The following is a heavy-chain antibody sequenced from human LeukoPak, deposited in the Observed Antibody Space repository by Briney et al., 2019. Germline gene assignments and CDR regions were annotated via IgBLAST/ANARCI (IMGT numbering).Heavy chain of an antibody. D-gene: IGHD4-23*01. CDR3: ARHTTVGGSLRFDY. Sequence: GESLKISCNGSGYXFSSYWICWVRQMPGKGLGYMGIICPGDSDTRYSQSFQGQVTISADKSITTAYLQWSSLKASDTAMYYCARHTTVGGSLRFDYWGQGTLVTVSS. V-gene: IGHV5-51*01. J-gene: IGHJ4*02. CDR2: ICPGDSDT. CDR1: GYXFSSYW.